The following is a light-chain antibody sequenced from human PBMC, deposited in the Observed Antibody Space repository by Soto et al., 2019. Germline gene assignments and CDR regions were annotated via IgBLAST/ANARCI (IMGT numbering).Light chain of an antibody. V-gene: IGKV3-15*01. Sequence: EIVMTQSPATLSVSPGERATLSCRASQSVSSNLAWYQQKPGQAPRLLIYGASTRATGIPARFSGSGPGTELTLTISSLQSDDFAVYCCQQYNNWPPGMYTFGQGTKLEIK. CDR1: QSVSSN. J-gene: IGKJ2*01. CDR2: GAS. CDR3: QQYNNWPPGMYT.